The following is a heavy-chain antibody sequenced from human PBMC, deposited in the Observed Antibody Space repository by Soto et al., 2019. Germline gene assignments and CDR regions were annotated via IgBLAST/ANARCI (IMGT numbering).Heavy chain of an antibody. CDR2: ISYSGSTI. V-gene: IGHV3-11*01. CDR3: ARDNLAFDI. Sequence: XGSLILSCAASGFTFSDYYMSWIRQAPGKGPDWVSYISYSGSTIYYAGSVKGRFTISRDNAKNSLYLQMNSLRAEDTAVYYCARDNLAFDIWGQGKMVTVSS. CDR1: GFTFSDYY. J-gene: IGHJ3*02.